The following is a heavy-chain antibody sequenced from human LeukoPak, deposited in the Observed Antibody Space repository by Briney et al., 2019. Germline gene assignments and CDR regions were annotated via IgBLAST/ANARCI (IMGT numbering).Heavy chain of an antibody. CDR2: ISYDGSNK. J-gene: IGHJ4*02. V-gene: IGHV3-30*03. Sequence: HAGGSLRLSCAASGFTFSSYGMHWVRQAPGKGLEWVAVISYDGSNKYYADSVKGRFTISRDNSKNTLYLQMNSLRAEDTAVYYCARDLPFDYWGQGTLVTVSS. CDR1: GFTFSSYG. D-gene: IGHD5/OR15-5a*01. CDR3: ARDLPFDY.